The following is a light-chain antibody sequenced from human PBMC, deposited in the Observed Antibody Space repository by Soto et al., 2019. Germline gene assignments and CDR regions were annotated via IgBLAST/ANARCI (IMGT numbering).Light chain of an antibody. CDR3: QHSYSTRWT. V-gene: IGKV1-39*01. CDR2: AAS. CDR1: QSISSY. Sequence: DIQMTQSPSSLSASVGDRVTITCRASQSISSYLNWYQQKPGKAPKLLIYAASSLQSGVPSRFSGGGSGTDFTLTISSLQPEDFATYYCQHSYSTRWTFGQGTKVEIK. J-gene: IGKJ1*01.